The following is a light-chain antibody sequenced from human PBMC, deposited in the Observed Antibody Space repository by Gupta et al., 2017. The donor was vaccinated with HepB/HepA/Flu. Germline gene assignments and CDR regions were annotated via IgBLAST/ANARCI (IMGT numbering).Light chain of an antibody. CDR3: QQANSSRALA. Sequence: DIQMTQSPSSVSASVGDRVTITCRASQSISSWLAWYQQKPGKAPKLLIYGASSLQSGVPSRFSGSGSETDFTLTISSLQPEDFATYYCQQANSSRALACGGGTKVEIK. V-gene: IGKV1D-12*01. CDR1: QSISSW. J-gene: IGKJ4*01. CDR2: GAS.